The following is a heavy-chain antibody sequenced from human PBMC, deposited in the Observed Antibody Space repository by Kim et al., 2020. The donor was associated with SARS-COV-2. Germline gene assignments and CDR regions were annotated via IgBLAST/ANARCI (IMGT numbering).Heavy chain of an antibody. J-gene: IGHJ4*02. V-gene: IGHV3-30-3*01. CDR1: GFTFSSYA. D-gene: IGHD3-10*01. CDR2: ISYDGSNK. Sequence: GGSLRLSCAASGFTFSSYAMHWVRQAPGKGLEWVAVISYDGSNKYYADSVKGRFTISRDNSKNTLYLQMNSLRAEDTAVYYCARGVWFGEGLDYWGQGTLVTVSS. CDR3: ARGVWFGEGLDY.